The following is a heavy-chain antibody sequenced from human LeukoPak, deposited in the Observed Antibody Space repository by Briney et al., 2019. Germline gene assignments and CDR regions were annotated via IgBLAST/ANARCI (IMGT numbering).Heavy chain of an antibody. V-gene: IGHV3-30-3*01. J-gene: IGHJ4*02. Sequence: GRSLRLSCAASGFTFSSYAMHWVRQAPGKGLEWVAVISYDGSNKYYADSVKGRFTISRDNSKNTLYLQMNSLRDEDTAVYYCARDRGSGSYYSSDYWGQGTLVTVSS. CDR2: ISYDGSNK. D-gene: IGHD1-26*01. CDR1: GFTFSSYA. CDR3: ARDRGSGSYYSSDY.